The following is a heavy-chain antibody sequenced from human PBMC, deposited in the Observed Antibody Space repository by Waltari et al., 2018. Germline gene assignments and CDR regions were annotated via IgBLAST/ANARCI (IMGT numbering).Heavy chain of an antibody. V-gene: IGHV1-18*01. D-gene: IGHD3-22*01. Sequence: QVQLVQSGAEVKKPGASVKVSCKASGYTFTSYGISWVRQAPGQGLEWMGWISASNGNTNYAQKLQGRVTRTTDTSTSTAYMELRSLRSDDTAVYYCARQDYYDSSGYPTYWGQGTLVIVSS. CDR2: ISASNGNT. CDR3: ARQDYYDSSGYPTY. J-gene: IGHJ4*02. CDR1: GYTFTSYG.